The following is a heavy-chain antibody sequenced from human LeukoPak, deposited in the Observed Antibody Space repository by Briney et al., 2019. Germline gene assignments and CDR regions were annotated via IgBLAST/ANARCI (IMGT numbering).Heavy chain of an antibody. Sequence: ALVKVSCKASGYTFTGYYMHWVRQAPGQGLEWMGWINPNSGGTNYAQKFQGRVTMTRDTSISTAYMELSRLRPDDSAVYYCARGVSGIYYYYYMDVWGKGTTVTISS. CDR3: ARGVSGIYYYYYMDV. CDR1: GYTFTGYY. J-gene: IGHJ6*03. CDR2: INPNSGGT. D-gene: IGHD1-26*01. V-gene: IGHV1-2*02.